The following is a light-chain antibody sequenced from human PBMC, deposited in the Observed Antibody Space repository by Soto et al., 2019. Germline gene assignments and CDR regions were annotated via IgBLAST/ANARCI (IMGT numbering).Light chain of an antibody. CDR3: QQSHNTPRT. CDR2: GVS. Sequence: DIQMTQSPSSLSASVGDRVTITCRASQSIGRYLNWYQQKPGKAPKLLIYGVSSLQSGVPSRFSGSGSGTDFTLTITSLQPEDFATYYCQQSHNTPRTFGQGTK. V-gene: IGKV1-39*01. J-gene: IGKJ2*01. CDR1: QSIGRY.